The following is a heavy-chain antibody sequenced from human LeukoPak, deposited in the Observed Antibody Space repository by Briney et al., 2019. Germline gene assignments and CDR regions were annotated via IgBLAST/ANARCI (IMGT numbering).Heavy chain of an antibody. Sequence: PGGSLRLSCAASGFTFSSYAMHWVRQAPGKGLEWVAVISYDGSNKYYADSVKGRFTISRDNSKNTLYLQMNSLRAEDTAVYYCARDREAQGFRQHYYYYGMDVWGQGTTVTVSS. CDR1: GFTFSSYA. V-gene: IGHV3-30*04. CDR2: ISYDGSNK. D-gene: IGHD1-26*01. CDR3: ARDREAQGFRQHYYYYGMDV. J-gene: IGHJ6*02.